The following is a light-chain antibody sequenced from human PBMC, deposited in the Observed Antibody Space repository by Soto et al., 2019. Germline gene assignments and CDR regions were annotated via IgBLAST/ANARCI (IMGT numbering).Light chain of an antibody. CDR3: QQFESSPWT. CDR2: LAS. V-gene: IGKV3-20*01. J-gene: IGKJ1*01. CDR1: HSVISSY. Sequence: EIVLTQSPVTLSLSPGERATLSCRASHSVISSYLAWYQQKPGQAPRLLIYLASSRASGIPDRFSGSGSGTDFTLTISRLEPEDFAVYYCQQFESSPWTFGQGTTLEIK.